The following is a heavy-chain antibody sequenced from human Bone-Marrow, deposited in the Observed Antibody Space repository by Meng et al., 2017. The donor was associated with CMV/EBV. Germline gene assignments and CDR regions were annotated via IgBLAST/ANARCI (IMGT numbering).Heavy chain of an antibody. V-gene: IGHV3-30*18. D-gene: IGHD4-17*01. J-gene: IGHJ3*02. Sequence: FAFRSYGMHWVRQAPGKVLEWVTIISYDGRNKNYRDSVKGRFTISRDNSKNTLYLQMNSLRAEDTAVYYCAKDAAYGDYYDAFDIWGQGTMVTVSS. CDR2: ISYDGRNK. CDR1: FAFRSYG. CDR3: AKDAAYGDYYDAFDI.